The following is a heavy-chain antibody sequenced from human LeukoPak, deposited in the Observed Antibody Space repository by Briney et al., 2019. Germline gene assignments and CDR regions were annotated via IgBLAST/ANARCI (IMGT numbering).Heavy chain of an antibody. J-gene: IGHJ4*02. CDR1: GFSFSGAA. V-gene: IGHV3-73*01. CDR3: TRPAVTSPFDY. D-gene: IGHD4-17*01. Sequence: GGSLRLSCAASGFSFSGAAMHWVRQASGKGLEWVGRIRSKANGYATTYAASVKGRFTISRDDSKNTAYLQMHSLKTEDTAMYSSTRPAVTSPFDYWGQGNLVTVSS. CDR2: IRSKANGYAT.